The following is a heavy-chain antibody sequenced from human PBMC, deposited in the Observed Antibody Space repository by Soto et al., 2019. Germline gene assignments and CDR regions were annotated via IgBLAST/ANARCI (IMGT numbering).Heavy chain of an antibody. CDR3: TALRFLEWLSFEFDY. CDR2: IKSKTDGGTT. CDR1: GFTFSNAW. J-gene: IGHJ4*02. V-gene: IGHV3-15*01. Sequence: LRLSCAASGFTFSNAWMSWFLQAPGKGLEWVGRIKSKTDGGTTDYAAPVKGRFTISRDDSKNTLYLQMNSLKTEDTAVYYCTALRFLEWLSFEFDYWGQGTLVTVSS. D-gene: IGHD3-3*01.